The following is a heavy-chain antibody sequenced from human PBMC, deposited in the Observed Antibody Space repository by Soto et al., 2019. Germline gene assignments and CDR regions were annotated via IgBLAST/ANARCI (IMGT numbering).Heavy chain of an antibody. CDR3: AKAMSTPSRPRNYFDY. Sequence: VQLLESGGDLVQPGGSLRLSCAASGFTFSNFAMSWVRQAPGKGLEWVSVISGGGGTTYYADSVKGRFTISRDNSKNTLYLQMDSLRADDTALYYCAKAMSTPSRPRNYFDYWGQGTLVTVSS. D-gene: IGHD6-6*01. CDR2: ISGGGGTT. J-gene: IGHJ4*02. CDR1: GFTFSNFA. V-gene: IGHV3-23*01.